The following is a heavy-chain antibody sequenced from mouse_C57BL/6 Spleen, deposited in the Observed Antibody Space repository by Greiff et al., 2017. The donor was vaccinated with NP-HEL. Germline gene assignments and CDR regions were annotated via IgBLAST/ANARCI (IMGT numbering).Heavy chain of an antibody. CDR1: GFNIKDDY. Sequence: EVMLVESGAELVRPGASVKLSCTASGFNIKDDYMHWVKQRPEQGLEWIGWIDPENGDTEYASKFQGKATITADTSSNTAYLQLSSLTSEDTAVYYCTTGGGAMDYWGQGTSVTVSS. V-gene: IGHV14-4*01. CDR3: TTGGGAMDY. J-gene: IGHJ4*01. CDR2: IDPENGDT.